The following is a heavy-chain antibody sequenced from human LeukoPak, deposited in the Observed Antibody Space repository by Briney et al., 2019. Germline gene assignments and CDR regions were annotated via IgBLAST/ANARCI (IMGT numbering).Heavy chain of an antibody. CDR3: ARAMYCGGDCYFEWFDP. J-gene: IGHJ5*02. Sequence: SVKVSCKASGGTFSSYAISWVRQAPGQGLEWMGGIIPIFGTANYAQKFQGRVTITTDESTSTAYMELSSLRSEDTAVYYCARAMYCGGDCYFEWFDPWGQGTLVTVSS. D-gene: IGHD2-21*01. V-gene: IGHV1-69*05. CDR2: IIPIFGTA. CDR1: GGTFSSYA.